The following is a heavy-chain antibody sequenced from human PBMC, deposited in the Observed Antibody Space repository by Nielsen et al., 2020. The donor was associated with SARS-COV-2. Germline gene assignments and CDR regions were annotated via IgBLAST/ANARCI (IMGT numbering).Heavy chain of an antibody. J-gene: IGHJ4*02. D-gene: IGHD2-15*01. V-gene: IGHV1-46*01. CDR1: GYTFTSHY. CDR2: INSSGGRT. Sequence: ASVKVSCKTSGYTFTSHYVHWVRQAPGKGLEWVGLINSSGGRTIYAQMFQGRVTVTRDTSTSTVYMELSSLRSEDTAVYYCARGGLVVVDSFDYWGQGTLVTVSS. CDR3: ARGGLVVVDSFDY.